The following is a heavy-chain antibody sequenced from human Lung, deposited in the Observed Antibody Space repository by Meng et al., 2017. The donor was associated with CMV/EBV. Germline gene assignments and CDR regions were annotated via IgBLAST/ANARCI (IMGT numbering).Heavy chain of an antibody. J-gene: IGHJ4*02. Sequence: SVXVSCKASGGTFSSYAISWVRQAPGQGLEWMGGIIPIFGAANYAQKFQGRVTINTDESTSTAYMELSSLRSEDTAVYYCARSGWWPGSYRLRVSRPFDYWXQGTLVTVSS. CDR3: ARSGWWPGSYRLRVSRPFDY. CDR2: IIPIFGAA. D-gene: IGHD1-26*01. CDR1: GGTFSSYA. V-gene: IGHV1-69*05.